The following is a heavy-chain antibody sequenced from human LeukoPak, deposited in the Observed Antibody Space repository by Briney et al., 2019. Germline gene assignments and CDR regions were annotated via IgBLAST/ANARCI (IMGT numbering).Heavy chain of an antibody. V-gene: IGHV1-2*02. CDR2: INPNGGGT. Sequence: GASVKVSCKASGDTFTAYSFHWVRQAPGQGLEWMGWINPNGGGTDYAVKFRGRVTVTRDTSISTTYMELTYLMSDDTAVYYCARGGSYFTSWGQGTLVTVSS. CDR3: ARGGSYFTS. D-gene: IGHD1-26*01. CDR1: GDTFTAYS. J-gene: IGHJ4*02.